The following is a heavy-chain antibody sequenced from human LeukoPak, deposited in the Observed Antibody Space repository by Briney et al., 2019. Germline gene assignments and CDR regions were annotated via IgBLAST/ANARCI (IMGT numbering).Heavy chain of an antibody. CDR1: GVTFSSYE. D-gene: IGHD6-19*01. CDR3: AREISSGWLGDAFDI. Sequence: GGSLRHSCAASGVTFSSYEMNSGRQAPGKGREWSSYIISSGSNIYYADSVKGRFTISRDNAKNSLYLQMNSLRAEDTAVYYCAREISSGWLGDAFDIWGQGTMVTVSS. J-gene: IGHJ3*02. V-gene: IGHV3-48*03. CDR2: IISSGSNI.